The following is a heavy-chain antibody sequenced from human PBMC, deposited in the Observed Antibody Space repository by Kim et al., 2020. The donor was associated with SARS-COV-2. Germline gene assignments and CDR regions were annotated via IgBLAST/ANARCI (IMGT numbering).Heavy chain of an antibody. D-gene: IGHD5-18*01. J-gene: IGHJ6*02. CDR1: GFTFSSYG. CDR3: AKVSDTAMVSAYYYYGMDV. CDR2: ISYDGSNK. V-gene: IGHV3-30*18. Sequence: GGSLRLSCAASGFTFSSYGMHWVRQAPGKGLEWVAVISYDGSNKYYADSVKGRFTISRDNSKNTLYLQMNSLRAEDTAVYYCAKVSDTAMVSAYYYYGMDVWGQGTTVTVSS.